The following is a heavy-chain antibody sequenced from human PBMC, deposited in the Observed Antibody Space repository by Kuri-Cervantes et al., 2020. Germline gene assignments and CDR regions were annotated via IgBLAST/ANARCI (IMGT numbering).Heavy chain of an antibody. J-gene: IGHJ5*02. CDR2: IYYTGST. Sequence: GSLRLSCTVFGGSIWSTTYSWGWIRQPPGEGLEWIGNIYYTGSTYYNPSLSSQVTISIDTSKNQFSLKLSSVTAADTAVYYCARDTGSWGQGTLVTVSS. V-gene: IGHV4-39*07. D-gene: IGHD4-11*01. CDR1: GGSIWSTTYS. CDR3: ARDTGS.